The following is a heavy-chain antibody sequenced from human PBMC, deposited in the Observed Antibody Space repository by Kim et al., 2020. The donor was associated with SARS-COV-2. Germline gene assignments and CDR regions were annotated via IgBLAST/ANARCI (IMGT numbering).Heavy chain of an antibody. D-gene: IGHD3-9*01. Sequence: GALRLSCAASGFIFSEYSMNWVRRAPGKGLEWVSYISSSSKTKNYAVSVKGRFTTSRDNAKNLLYLQMTSLRPEDTAVYYCARHKFDIVTNYYLLNEVLDPGNYMGFDYWGQGILVSVSS. CDR2: ISSSSKTK. J-gene: IGHJ4*02. CDR1: GFIFSEYS. CDR3: ARHKFDIVTNYYLLNEVLDPGNYMGFDY. V-gene: IGHV3-48*01.